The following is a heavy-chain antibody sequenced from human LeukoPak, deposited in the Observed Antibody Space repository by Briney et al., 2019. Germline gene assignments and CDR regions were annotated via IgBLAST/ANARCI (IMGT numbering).Heavy chain of an antibody. Sequence: SETLSLTCAVYGGSFSGYYWSWIRQPPGKGLEWIGEINHSGSTNYNPSLKSRVTISVDTSKNQFSLKLSSVTAADTAVYYCARHSLVSGSTAGEGFDPWGQGTLVTVSS. CDR3: ARHSLVSGSTAGEGFDP. V-gene: IGHV4-34*01. J-gene: IGHJ5*02. CDR1: GGSFSGYY. CDR2: INHSGST. D-gene: IGHD2-2*01.